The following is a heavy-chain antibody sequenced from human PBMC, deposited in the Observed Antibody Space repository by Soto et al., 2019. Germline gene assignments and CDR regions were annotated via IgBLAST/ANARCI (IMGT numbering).Heavy chain of an antibody. CDR2: IYTSGSA. V-gene: IGHV4-4*07. Sequence: LSLTCTVSGGSISSYYWGWIRQPAGKGLELIGRIYTSGSANYNPSLKSRVTMSVDTSKNQFSLKLSSVTAADTAVYYCARDVGLALFDSWAQGTMVIVSA. CDR1: GGSISSYY. J-gene: IGHJ5*01. CDR3: ARDVGLALFDS. D-gene: IGHD1-26*01.